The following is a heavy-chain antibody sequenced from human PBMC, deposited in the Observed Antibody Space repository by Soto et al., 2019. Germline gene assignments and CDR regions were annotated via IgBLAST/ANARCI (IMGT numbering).Heavy chain of an antibody. J-gene: IGHJ6*02. Sequence: QAQLVQSGAELKKPGASVKVSCRASGYTFTAFYIHWMRQAPVQGLEWLGWINPNSGGTNYAQKFQGRATVTRETSVNTAYMDLSSLKSDDTAVYYWAREGPLSGGDYFGMDVWGQGTTVTVSS. V-gene: IGHV1-2*02. CDR2: INPNSGGT. D-gene: IGHD3-10*01. CDR1: GYTFTAFY. CDR3: AREGPLSGGDYFGMDV.